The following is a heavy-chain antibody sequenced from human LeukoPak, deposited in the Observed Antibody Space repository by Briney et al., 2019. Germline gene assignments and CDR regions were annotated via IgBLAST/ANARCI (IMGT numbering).Heavy chain of an antibody. J-gene: IGHJ6*02. CDR2: INQDGSEK. Sequence: GGSLRLSCAASGFTFSSYWMTWVRQAPGKGLEWVANINQDGSEKYYVDSVRGRFTISRDNAKNSLYLQINSLRAEDTAVYYCARGHYGMDVWGQGTTVTVSS. CDR3: ARGHYGMDV. V-gene: IGHV3-7*02. CDR1: GFTFSSYW.